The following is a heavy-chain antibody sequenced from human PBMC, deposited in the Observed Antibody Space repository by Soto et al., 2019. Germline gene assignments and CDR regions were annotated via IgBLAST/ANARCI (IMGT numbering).Heavy chain of an antibody. CDR1: GFTFSSYW. D-gene: IGHD3-3*01. J-gene: IGHJ6*02. V-gene: IGHV3-74*01. CDR3: ARPYYDFWSGYYLYYYYSMDV. Sequence: PGGSLRLSCAASGFTFSSYWMHWVRQAPGKGLVWVSRINSDGSSTSYADSVKGRFTISRDNAKNTLYLQMNSLRAEDTAVYYCARPYYDFWSGYYLYYYYSMDVWGQGTTVTVSS. CDR2: INSDGSST.